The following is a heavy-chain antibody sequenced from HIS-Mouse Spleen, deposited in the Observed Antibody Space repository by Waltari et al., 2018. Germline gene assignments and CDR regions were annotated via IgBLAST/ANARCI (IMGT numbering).Heavy chain of an antibody. V-gene: IGHV4-39*07. CDR3: AREIPYSSSWYDWYFDL. J-gene: IGHJ2*01. D-gene: IGHD6-13*01. CDR2: IYYSGIT. Sequence: QLQLQESGPGLVKPSETLSLTCTVSGGSISSSSYYWGWIRQPPGKGLEWIGSIYYSGITHHNPALKRRVTISVDTSKNQFSLKLSSVTAADTAVYYCAREIPYSSSWYDWYFDLWGRGTLVTVSS. CDR1: GGSISSSSYY.